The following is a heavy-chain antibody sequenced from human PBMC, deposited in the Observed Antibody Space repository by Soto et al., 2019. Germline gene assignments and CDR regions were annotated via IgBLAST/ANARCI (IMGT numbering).Heavy chain of an antibody. V-gene: IGHV5-51*01. D-gene: IGHD6-19*01. CDR3: ARVPDSSLGTMDV. CDR2: MFPGDSDT. Sequence: GESLKISCKGSGYSFTTYCIGWVLQLPWQGLEWMGVMFPGDSDTRYSPSFQGQVTMSADPSTNTAYLEWSSLKAADSAMYYCARVPDSSLGTMDVWGQGTTVTVSS. J-gene: IGHJ6*02. CDR1: GYSFTTYC.